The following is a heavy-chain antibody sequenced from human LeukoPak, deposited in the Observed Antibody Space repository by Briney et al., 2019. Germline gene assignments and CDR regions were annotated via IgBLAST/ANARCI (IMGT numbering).Heavy chain of an antibody. Sequence: GRSLRLSCAASGFTFSSYWMHWVRQAPGKGLVWVSRINTDGSSTSYADSVKGRFTISRDNAKYTLYLQMNSLRAEDTAVYYCAFVSSSWYEAYYFDYWGQGTLVTVSS. CDR1: GFTFSSYW. CDR3: AFVSSSWYEAYYFDY. V-gene: IGHV3-74*01. CDR2: INTDGSST. D-gene: IGHD6-13*01. J-gene: IGHJ4*02.